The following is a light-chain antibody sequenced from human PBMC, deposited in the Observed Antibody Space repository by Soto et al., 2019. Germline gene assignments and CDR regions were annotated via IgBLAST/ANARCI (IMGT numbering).Light chain of an antibody. J-gene: IGKJ2*01. CDR2: AAA. V-gene: IGKV1-17*01. CDR3: LQHNTYPRT. CDR1: QGIRND. Sequence: DIQMTQSPSSLSASVGDRVTITCRASQGIRNDLGWYQQKPGKAPKRLIYAAASLQSGVPSRVNGNESGTKIPLTISSLQAGDFATYYCLQHNTYPRTFGQGTKLEIK.